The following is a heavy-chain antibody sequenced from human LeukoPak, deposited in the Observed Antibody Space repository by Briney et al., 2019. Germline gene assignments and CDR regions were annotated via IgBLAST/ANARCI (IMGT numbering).Heavy chain of an antibody. CDR1: GGSISSYY. D-gene: IGHD2-2*01. V-gene: IGHV4-59*01. J-gene: IGHJ4*02. CDR3: ARQEVDHIVVVPKSQDY. Sequence: SETLSLTCTVSGGSISSYYWSWIRQPPGKGLEWIGYIYYSGSTSYNPSLKSRVTISVDTSKNQFSLKLSSVTAADTAVYSCARQEVDHIVVVPKSQDYGGRGTLVTVSS. CDR2: IYYSGST.